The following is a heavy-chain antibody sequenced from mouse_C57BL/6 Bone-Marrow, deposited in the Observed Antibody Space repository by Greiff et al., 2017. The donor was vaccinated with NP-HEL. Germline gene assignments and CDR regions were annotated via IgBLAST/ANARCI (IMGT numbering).Heavy chain of an antibody. CDR2: IYPGNSDT. D-gene: IGHD1-1*01. J-gene: IGHJ2*01. Sequence: EVQLQQSGTVLARPGASVKMSCKTSGYTFTSYWMHWVKQRPGQGLEWIGAIYPGNSDTSYNQKFKGKAKLTAVTSASTAYMELSSLTNEDSAVYYCTRRVATVVATQWNYFVYWGKGTTLTVSS. CDR1: GYTFTSYW. V-gene: IGHV1-5*01. CDR3: TRRVATVVATQWNYFVY.